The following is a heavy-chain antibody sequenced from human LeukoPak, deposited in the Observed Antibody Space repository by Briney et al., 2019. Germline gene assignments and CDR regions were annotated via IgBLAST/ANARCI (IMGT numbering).Heavy chain of an antibody. CDR1: GGSISSYY. Sequence: SETLSLTCTVSGGSISSYYWSWIRQPPGKGLEWIGYIYYSGSTNYNPSLKSRVTISVDTSKNQFSLKLSSVTAADTAVYYCAREGIAARPVWVFDYWGQGTLVTVSS. D-gene: IGHD6-6*01. V-gene: IGHV4-59*01. CDR3: AREGIAARPVWVFDY. CDR2: IYYSGST. J-gene: IGHJ4*02.